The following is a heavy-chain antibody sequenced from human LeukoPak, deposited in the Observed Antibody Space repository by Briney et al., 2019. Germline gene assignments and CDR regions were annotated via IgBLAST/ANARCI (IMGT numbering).Heavy chain of an antibody. V-gene: IGHV3-30*18. J-gene: IGHJ4*02. CDR2: ISYDGTNK. D-gene: IGHD3-9*01. Sequence: GGSLTLSCSASGFTFSSYGIHWVRQAPGKGLEWVAVISYDGTNKYYAYSVKGRYTISRDNSKTTLYLQMHSLRDEATAVYYCAKDDILTDSYTVPFDYWGQGTLVTVSS. CDR3: AKDDILTDSYTVPFDY. CDR1: GFTFSSYG.